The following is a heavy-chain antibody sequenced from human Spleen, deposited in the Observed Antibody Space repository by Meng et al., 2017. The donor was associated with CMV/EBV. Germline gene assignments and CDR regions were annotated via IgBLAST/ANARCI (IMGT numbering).Heavy chain of an antibody. CDR1: GFTFRNFC. Sequence: GESLKISCAASGFTFRNFCMHWVRQTPDKGLEWVAFIRFDETDKYYADSVKGRFTISRDNSRNTLYVQMHGLRAEDTAVYYCARYPTERLAVAGGYFDYWGQGSLVTVSS. J-gene: IGHJ4*02. CDR3: ARYPTERLAVAGGYFDY. D-gene: IGHD6-19*01. CDR2: IRFDETDK. V-gene: IGHV3-30*02.